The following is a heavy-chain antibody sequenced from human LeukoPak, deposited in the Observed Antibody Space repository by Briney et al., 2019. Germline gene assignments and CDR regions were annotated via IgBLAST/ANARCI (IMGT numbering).Heavy chain of an antibody. Sequence: GGSLRLSCAPSGFTFGSYAMNWVRQAPGKGLEWVANIKQDGSEKYYVDSVKGRFTISRDNAKNSLYLQMNSLRVEDTAMYFCATGSIRFWGQGTLVTVSS. CDR1: GFTFGSYA. D-gene: IGHD2-21*01. CDR3: ATGSIRF. V-gene: IGHV3-7*03. J-gene: IGHJ4*02. CDR2: IKQDGSEK.